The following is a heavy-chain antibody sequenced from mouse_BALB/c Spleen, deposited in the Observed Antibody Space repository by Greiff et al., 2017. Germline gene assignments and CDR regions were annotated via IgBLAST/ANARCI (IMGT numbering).Heavy chain of an antibody. J-gene: IGHJ4*01. CDR2: ISSGGSYT. V-gene: IGHV5-9-4*01. D-gene: IGHD1-1*01. CDR3: ARAGYYGSSHYYAMDY. CDR1: GFTFSSYA. Sequence: EVQRVESGGGLVKPGGSLKLSCAASGFTFSSYAMSWVRQSPEKRLEWVAEISSGGSYTYYPDTVTGRFTISRDNAKNTLYLEMSSLRSEDTAMYYCARAGYYGSSHYYAMDYWGQGTSVTVSS.